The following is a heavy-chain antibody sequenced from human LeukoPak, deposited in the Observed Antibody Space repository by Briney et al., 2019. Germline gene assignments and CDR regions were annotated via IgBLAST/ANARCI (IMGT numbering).Heavy chain of an antibody. V-gene: IGHV4-34*01. D-gene: IGHD2-21*02. CDR2: INHSGST. CDR3: ATCGGDCYSWFDY. CDR1: GGSFSGYY. Sequence: PSETLSLTCAVYGGSFSGYYWSWIRQPPGKGLEWIGEINHSGSTNYNPSLKSRVTISVDTSKNQFSLKLSSVTAADTAVYYCATCGGDCYSWFDYWGQGTLVTVSS. J-gene: IGHJ4*02.